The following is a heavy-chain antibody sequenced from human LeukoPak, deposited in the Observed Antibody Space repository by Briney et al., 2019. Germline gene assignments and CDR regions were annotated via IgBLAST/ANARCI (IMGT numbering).Heavy chain of an antibody. CDR2: IYYSGST. J-gene: IGHJ2*01. Sequence: SETLSLTCAVSGGSISSSSYYWGWIRQPPGKGLEWIGSIYYSGSTYYNPSLKSRVTISVHTSKKQLSLKLNSVTAADTALYYCARLFFPYWHFDLWGRGTLVTVSS. V-gene: IGHV4-39*01. CDR1: GGSISSSSYY. CDR3: ARLFFPYWHFDL. D-gene: IGHD3-3*01.